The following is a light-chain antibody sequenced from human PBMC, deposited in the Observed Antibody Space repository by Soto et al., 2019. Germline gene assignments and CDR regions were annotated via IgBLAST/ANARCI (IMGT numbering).Light chain of an antibody. CDR3: QHCDYLPI. Sequence: DIQMTQSPSSLSASVGDRLTITCQASHDITSYLNWYQHKPGKAPKLLIYHASILEAGVPPRFSGSGSGTDFTLTSSRLQPEDVATYYCQHCDYLPIFGPGTTVDFK. CDR1: HDITSY. V-gene: IGKV1-33*01. CDR2: HAS. J-gene: IGKJ3*01.